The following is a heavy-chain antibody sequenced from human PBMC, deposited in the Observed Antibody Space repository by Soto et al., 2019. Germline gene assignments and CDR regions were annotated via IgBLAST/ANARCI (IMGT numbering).Heavy chain of an antibody. CDR1: EYTLTELS. CDR2: FDPEDGET. V-gene: IGHV1-24*01. J-gene: IGHJ4*02. Sequence: GASVKVSCKVSEYTLTELSMHWVRQAPGKGLEWMGGFDPEDGETIYAQKFQGRVTMTEDTSTDTAYMELSSLRSEDTAVYYCAAYYYDSSGYLVWGQGTLVTVSS. CDR3: AAYYYDSSGYLV. D-gene: IGHD3-22*01.